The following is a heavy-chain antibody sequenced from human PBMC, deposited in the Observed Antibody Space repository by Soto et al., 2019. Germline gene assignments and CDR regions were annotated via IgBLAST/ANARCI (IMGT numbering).Heavy chain of an antibody. D-gene: IGHD6-13*01. J-gene: IGHJ5*02. CDR1: GYTFSTYG. CDR3: PRGTHSSSWHSDP. Sequence: ASGKVSCKASGYTFSTYGMHWVRQAPGQSLEWMGWLNGGTAQTRYSQKCQGRVTITADESTSTAYMELSSLRSEDTAVYYCPRGTHSSSWHSDPWGQGTLVTVSS. CDR2: LNGGTAQT. V-gene: IGHV1-3*01.